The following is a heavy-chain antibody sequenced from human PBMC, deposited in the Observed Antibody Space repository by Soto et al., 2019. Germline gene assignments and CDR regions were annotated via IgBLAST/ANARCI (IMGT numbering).Heavy chain of an antibody. CDR3: ARGYGDSHDY. Sequence: QVQLVQSGAEVKKTGSSVKVSCKASGGTFSSYTISWVRQAPGQGLEWMGRIIPMFGIATYAQKFQGRVTIHAEKSSRTGYMELSSRRSEDTAVYYCARGYGDSHDYWGQGTLVTVSS. CDR2: IIPMFGIA. V-gene: IGHV1-69*02. J-gene: IGHJ4*02. CDR1: GGTFSSYT. D-gene: IGHD4-17*01.